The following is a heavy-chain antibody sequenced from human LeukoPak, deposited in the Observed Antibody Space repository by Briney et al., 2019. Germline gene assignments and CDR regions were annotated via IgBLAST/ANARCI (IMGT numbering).Heavy chain of an antibody. J-gene: IGHJ4*02. Sequence: GGSLRLSCAASGFTFSSYGMHWVRQAPGKGLEWVAFIRYDGSNKYYADSVKGRFTISRDNSKNTLYLQMNSLRAEDTAVYYCAKDLLAEIKWEVTPDFDYWGQGTLVTVSS. CDR1: GFTFSSYG. CDR2: IRYDGSNK. D-gene: IGHD1-26*01. V-gene: IGHV3-30*02. CDR3: AKDLLAEIKWEVTPDFDY.